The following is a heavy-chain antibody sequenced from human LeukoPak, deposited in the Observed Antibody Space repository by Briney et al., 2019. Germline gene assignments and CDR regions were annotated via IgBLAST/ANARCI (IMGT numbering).Heavy chain of an antibody. D-gene: IGHD2-15*01. V-gene: IGHV1-46*01. CDR3: ARGSLVVAASYYFDY. J-gene: IGHJ4*02. Sequence: ASVKVSCKASGYTFTSYYVHWVRQAPGQGLEWMGIINPSGGSTSYAQEFQGRVTMTRDTSTSTVYMELSSLRSEDTAVYYCARGSLVVAASYYFDYWGQGTLVTVSS. CDR1: GYTFTSYY. CDR2: INPSGGST.